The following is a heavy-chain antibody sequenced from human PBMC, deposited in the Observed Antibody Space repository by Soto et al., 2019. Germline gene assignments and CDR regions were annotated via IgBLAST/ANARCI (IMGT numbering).Heavy chain of an antibody. J-gene: IGHJ6*02. CDR1: CGSLGSYY. D-gene: IGHD4-4*01. V-gene: IGHV4-59*01. CDR2: VCYTGRA. CDR3: ARDGDGRMTTNPYYYNGMDV. Sequence: PSDTLSLTYTVSCGSLGSYYWSWIRPPPGKGVEWIGYVCYTGRANYNASLKSRVSISQDTSNYQFSLKLSSVTAADTAVYYCARDGDGRMTTNPYYYNGMDVWGPGTTVTVSS.